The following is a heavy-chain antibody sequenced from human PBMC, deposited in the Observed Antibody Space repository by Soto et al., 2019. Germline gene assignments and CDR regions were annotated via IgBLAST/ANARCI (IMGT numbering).Heavy chain of an antibody. D-gene: IGHD2-15*01. Sequence: QVQLLESGPEMVKPSETLSLTCSVSGGSVNSANYYWSWIRQPPGKGLEWIGHVYYTGSTNYNPSLKSRLTISLDTPKNQFSLRLTSVTAADTAAYYCARDAERCSGDNCYRWFDPWGQGTLVIVSA. V-gene: IGHV4-61*01. CDR2: VYYTGST. CDR3: ARDAERCSGDNCYRWFDP. CDR1: GGSVNSANYY. J-gene: IGHJ5*02.